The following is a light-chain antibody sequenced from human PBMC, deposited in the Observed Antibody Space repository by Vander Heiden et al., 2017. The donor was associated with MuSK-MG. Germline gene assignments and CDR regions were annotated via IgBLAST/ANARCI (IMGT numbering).Light chain of an antibody. Sequence: QSALTQPPPASGSPGQSVTFSSAETSSDVGGYNYVSWYQQHPGNPHNLMIYEITKRSAGVPDRFSGSKSGNTASLTVSGLQTEDEADYYCSSYAGSHVVFGGGTKLTVL. CDR2: EIT. CDR3: SSYAGSHVV. V-gene: IGLV2-8*01. J-gene: IGLJ2*01. CDR1: SSDVGGYNY.